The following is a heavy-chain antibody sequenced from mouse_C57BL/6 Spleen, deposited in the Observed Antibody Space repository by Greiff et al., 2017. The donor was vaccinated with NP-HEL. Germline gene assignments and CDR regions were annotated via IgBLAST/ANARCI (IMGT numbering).Heavy chain of an antibody. D-gene: IGHD1-1*01. CDR3: TKGYYGSSYSWFAY. CDR1: GFNIKDDY. CDR2: IDPENGDT. Sequence: VQLKESGAELVRPGASVKLSCTASGFNIKDDYMHWVKQRPEQGLEWIGWIDPENGDTEYASKFQGKATITADTSSNTAYLQLSSLTSEDTAVYYCTKGYYGSSYSWFAYWGQGTLVTVSA. J-gene: IGHJ3*01. V-gene: IGHV14-4*01.